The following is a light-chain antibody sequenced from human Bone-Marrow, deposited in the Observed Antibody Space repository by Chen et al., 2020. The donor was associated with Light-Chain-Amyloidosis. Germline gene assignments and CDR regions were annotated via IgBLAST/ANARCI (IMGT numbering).Light chain of an antibody. Sequence: NFMLTQPHSVSESPGKTVIISCTRSSGSMATNYVQWYQQRPGSSPTTVIYEDDQRPSGVPDRFSGSSDRSSNSASLTISGLETEDEADYNCQSYQGSSQGVFGGGTKLTVL. CDR3: QSYQGSSQGV. V-gene: IGLV6-57*01. CDR2: EDD. J-gene: IGLJ3*02. CDR1: SGSMATNY.